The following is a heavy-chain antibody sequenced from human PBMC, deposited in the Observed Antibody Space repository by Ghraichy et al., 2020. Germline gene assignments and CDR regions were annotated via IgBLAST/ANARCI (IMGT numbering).Heavy chain of an antibody. V-gene: IGHV4-59*01. CDR2: IYYSGST. CDR3: ARASRLSGSYYGIWDYYYGMDV. J-gene: IGHJ6*02. CDR1: GGSISSYY. Sequence: SETLSLTCTVSGGSISSYYWSWIRQPPGKGLEWIGYIYYSGSTNYNPSLKSRVTISVDTSKNQFSLKLSSVTAADTAVYYCARASRLSGSYYGIWDYYYGMDVWGQGTTVTVSS. D-gene: IGHD1-26*01.